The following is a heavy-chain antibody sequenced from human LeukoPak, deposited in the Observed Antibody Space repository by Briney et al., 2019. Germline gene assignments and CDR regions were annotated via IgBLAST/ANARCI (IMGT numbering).Heavy chain of an antibody. V-gene: IGHV3-33*01. CDR2: IWYDGSNK. D-gene: IGHD3-22*01. CDR1: GFTFSSYG. CDR3: ARAQNYYDSSGYSFGSDYYGMDV. Sequence: GGSLRLSCAASGFTFSSYGMHWVRQAPGKGLEWVAVIWYDGSNKYYADSVKGRFTISRDNSKNTLYLQMNSLRAEDTAVYYCARAQNYYDSSGYSFGSDYYGMDVWGQGTTVTVSS. J-gene: IGHJ6*02.